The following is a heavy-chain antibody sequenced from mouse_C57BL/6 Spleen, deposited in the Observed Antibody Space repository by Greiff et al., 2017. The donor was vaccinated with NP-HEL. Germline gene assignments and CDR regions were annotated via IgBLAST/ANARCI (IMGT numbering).Heavy chain of an antibody. J-gene: IGHJ4*01. V-gene: IGHV1-55*01. Sequence: QVQLQQPGAELVKPGASVKMSCKASGYTFTSYWITWVKQRPGQGLEWIGGIYPGSGSTNYNEKFKSKATLTVDTSSSTAYMQLSSLTSEDSAVYYCARHHYGSSYVPAMDYWGQGTSVTVSS. CDR2: IYPGSGST. CDR3: ARHHYGSSYVPAMDY. CDR1: GYTFTSYW. D-gene: IGHD1-1*01.